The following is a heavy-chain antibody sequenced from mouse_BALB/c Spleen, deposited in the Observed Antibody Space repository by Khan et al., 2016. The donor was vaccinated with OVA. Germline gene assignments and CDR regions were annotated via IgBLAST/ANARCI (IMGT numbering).Heavy chain of an antibody. CDR1: GYSITSGYA. CDR3: ARGNYYGYYFDY. Sequence: EVKLEESGPGLVKPSQSLSLTCTVTGYSITSGYAWNWIRQFPGNKMEWMGYISYSGVTSYTPSLKSRLPITRDTSKNQFFLQLNSVTTEYTATYYCARGNYYGYYFDYWGQGTTLTVAS. CDR2: ISYSGVT. V-gene: IGHV3-2*02. J-gene: IGHJ2*01. D-gene: IGHD1-1*01.